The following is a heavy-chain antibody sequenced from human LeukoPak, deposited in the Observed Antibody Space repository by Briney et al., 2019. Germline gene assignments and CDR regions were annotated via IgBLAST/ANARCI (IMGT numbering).Heavy chain of an antibody. J-gene: IGHJ6*02. V-gene: IGHV6-1*01. CDR2: TYYRSRWYN. D-gene: IGHD7-27*01. CDR3: ARDRDLGNYYDGMVV. Sequence: SQSLSLTCAISGDSVSTNSAAWSWIRQSPSRGLEWLGRTYYRSRWYNDYAVSVKSRITIKSDTSKNQFSLQLNSVTPEDTAVYYCARDRDLGNYYDGMVVWGQGTTVTVSS. CDR1: GDSVSTNSAA.